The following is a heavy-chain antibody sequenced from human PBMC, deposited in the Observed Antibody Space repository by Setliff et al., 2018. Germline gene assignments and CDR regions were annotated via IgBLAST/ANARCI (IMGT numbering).Heavy chain of an antibody. J-gene: IGHJ6*03. D-gene: IGHD3-22*01. CDR1: GFSFSNYG. CDR2: ISTSSGTR. CDR3: ARLALTGYDSSGYYYALDYYYYMDV. Sequence: GSLRLSCVVSGFSFSNYGMTWVRQAPGKGLEWISYISTSSGTRYYADSVKGRFTISRDKAHHSLFLQMNSLRAEDTAVYYCARLALTGYDSSGYYYALDYYYYMDVWGKGTTVTVSS. V-gene: IGHV3-48*01.